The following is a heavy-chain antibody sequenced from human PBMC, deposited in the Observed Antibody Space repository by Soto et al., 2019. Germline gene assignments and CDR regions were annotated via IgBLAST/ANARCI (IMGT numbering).Heavy chain of an antibody. CDR3: AHSGIVATGALNCFEL. V-gene: IGHV1-3*01. Sequence: VQLVQSGAEVKKPGASVKVSCNASGYTFTNYAMPWVRQAPGQSLEWMGWSNGGNGDTKYSQKFQEIIAITRDTTASTAYMELSSLRSEDSAVYYCAHSGIVATGALNCFELWGQGTLVTVSS. J-gene: IGHJ5*02. CDR1: GYTFTNYA. CDR2: SNGGNGDT. D-gene: IGHD3-22*01.